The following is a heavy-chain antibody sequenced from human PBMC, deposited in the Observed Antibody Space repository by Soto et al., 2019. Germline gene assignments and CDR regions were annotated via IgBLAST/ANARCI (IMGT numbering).Heavy chain of an antibody. V-gene: IGHV4-4*02. CDR1: GGSISSSNW. CDR2: IYHSGST. Sequence: SETLSLTCAVSGGSISSSNWWSWVRQPPGKGLEWIGEIYHSGSTNYNPSLKSRVTISVDKSKNQFSLKLSSVTAADTAVYYCARGAPYYDFWSGYYIFDYWGQGTLVTVSS. J-gene: IGHJ4*02. D-gene: IGHD3-3*01. CDR3: ARGAPYYDFWSGYYIFDY.